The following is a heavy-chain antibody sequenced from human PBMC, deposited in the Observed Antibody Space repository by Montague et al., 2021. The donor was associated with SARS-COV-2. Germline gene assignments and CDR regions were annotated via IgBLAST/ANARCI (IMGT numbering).Heavy chain of an antibody. J-gene: IGHJ6*02. Sequence: SLRLSCAASGFTFSSYALHWVHQAPGKGLEWVADISHEGSYKYYADSVKGRFTISRDNSKNTLYLDMNSLRAEDTALYYCARDLESTGYFDPYYYHGMDVWGQGTTVTVSS. D-gene: IGHD3-9*01. CDR3: ARDLESTGYFDPYYYHGMDV. CDR2: ISHEGSYK. V-gene: IGHV3-30*04. CDR1: GFTFSSYA.